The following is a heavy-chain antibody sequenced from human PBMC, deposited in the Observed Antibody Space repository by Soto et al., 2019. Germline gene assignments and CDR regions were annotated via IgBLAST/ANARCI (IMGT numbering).Heavy chain of an antibody. J-gene: IGHJ5*02. Sequence: SETLSLTCTVSGGSISSGNYYWSWIRQHPGKGLEWIGYIYYSGSTSYNPSLKSRVTISVDTSKNHFSLKLSSVTAADTAVYYCARVFSDRSNFFDPWGQGTLVTVSS. CDR1: GGSISSGNYY. V-gene: IGHV4-31*03. CDR3: ARVFSDRSNFFDP. CDR2: IYYSGST. D-gene: IGHD6-13*01.